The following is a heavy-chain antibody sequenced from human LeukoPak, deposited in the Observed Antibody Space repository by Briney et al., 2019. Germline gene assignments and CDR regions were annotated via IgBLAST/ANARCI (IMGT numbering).Heavy chain of an antibody. Sequence: PSETLFLTCTVSGGSISSSSYYWGWIRQPPGKGLEWIGEINHSGSTNYNPSLKSRVTISVDTSKNQFSLKLSSVTAADTAVYYCARVERDTAMVPYFDYWGQGTLVTVSS. CDR1: GGSISSSSYY. V-gene: IGHV4-39*07. CDR2: INHSGST. J-gene: IGHJ4*02. D-gene: IGHD5-18*01. CDR3: ARVERDTAMVPYFDY.